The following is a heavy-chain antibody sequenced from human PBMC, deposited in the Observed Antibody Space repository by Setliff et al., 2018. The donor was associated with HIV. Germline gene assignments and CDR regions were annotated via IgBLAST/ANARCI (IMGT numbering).Heavy chain of an antibody. J-gene: IGHJ4*02. D-gene: IGHD3-22*01. V-gene: IGHV1-69*01. CDR1: GGTFRSYS. CDR2: IIPIFGKA. CDR3: ARAGHYDSSDYYYGKY. Sequence: SCKVSGGTFRSYSVNWVRQAPGQGLEWMGGIIPIFGKANYAEKFLGRVTITADESTSTAYMNLSSLRSEDTATYYCARAGHYDSSDYYYGKYWGQGTLVTVSS.